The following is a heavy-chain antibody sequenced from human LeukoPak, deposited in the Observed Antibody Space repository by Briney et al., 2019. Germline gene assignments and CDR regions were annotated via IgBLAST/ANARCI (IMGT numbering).Heavy chain of an antibody. CDR1: GGSISGYY. V-gene: IGHV4-4*07. D-gene: IGHD6-19*01. Sequence: SETLSLTCTVSGGSISGYYWSWIRQTAGKGLEWTGRLYTSGSTNYNPSLKSRVTMSVDTSRNQFSLKLTSVTAADTAVYYCARVRMAVAESFFDYWGQGTLVTVSS. CDR3: ARVRMAVAESFFDY. CDR2: LYTSGST. J-gene: IGHJ4*02.